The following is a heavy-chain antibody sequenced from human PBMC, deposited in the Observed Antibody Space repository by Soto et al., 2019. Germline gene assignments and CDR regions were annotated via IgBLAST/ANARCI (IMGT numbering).Heavy chain of an antibody. CDR2: IYWHDDK. J-gene: IGHJ4*02. V-gene: IGHV2-5*01. CDR3: AHRRRDGYNWVY. CDR1: GFSLSTTGEG. Sequence: QITLKESGPTLVKPTQTLTLTCTFSGFSLSTTGEGVGWIRQPPGKALEWLALIYWHDDKRYSPPLKSRLTIPNDTSKNQVVLTMTSIDAVDTATDFRAHRRRDGYNWVYWGQGTLVTVSS. D-gene: IGHD5-12*01.